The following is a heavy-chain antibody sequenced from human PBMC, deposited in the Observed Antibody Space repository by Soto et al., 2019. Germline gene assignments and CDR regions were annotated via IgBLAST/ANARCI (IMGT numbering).Heavy chain of an antibody. D-gene: IGHD3-22*01. CDR1: GGSISSYY. V-gene: IGHV4-59*08. CDR3: ARHGTYYYDSSGSPGAFDI. J-gene: IGHJ3*02. CDR2: IYYSGST. Sequence: SETLSLTCTVSGGSISSYYWSWIRQPPGKGLEWIGYIYYSGSTNYNPSLKSRVTISVDTSKNQFSLKLSSVTAADTAVYYCARHGTYYYDSSGSPGAFDIWGQGTMVTVSS.